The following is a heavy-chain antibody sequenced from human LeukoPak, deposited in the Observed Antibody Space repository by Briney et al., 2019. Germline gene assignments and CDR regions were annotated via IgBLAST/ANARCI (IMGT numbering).Heavy chain of an antibody. CDR3: ARELYYDFWSGPEDY. V-gene: IGHV1-18*01. CDR1: GYTFPNYG. D-gene: IGHD3-3*01. CDR2: IRADNGNT. Sequence: ASVKVSCKTSGYTFPNYGITWVRQAPGQGLEWTGWIRADNGNTEYSRKFQGRVTMTIDTSTSTAYMDLRSLRSDDTAVYYCARELYYDFWSGPEDYWGQGTLVTVSS. J-gene: IGHJ4*02.